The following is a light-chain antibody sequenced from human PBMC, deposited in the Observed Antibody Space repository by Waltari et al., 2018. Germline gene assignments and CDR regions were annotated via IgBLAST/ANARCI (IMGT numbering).Light chain of an antibody. CDR3: AAWDDSLNGVV. Sequence: QSVLTQPPSASGTPGQRVTISCSGSSSTIGSNTVNWYQQVPGTAPKLLIYNKKQRPSGVPDRFPGSKSGTAASLAISGLQSDDEADYYCAAWDDSLNGVVFGGGTKLTVL. CDR2: NKK. CDR1: SSTIGSNT. V-gene: IGLV1-44*01. J-gene: IGLJ2*01.